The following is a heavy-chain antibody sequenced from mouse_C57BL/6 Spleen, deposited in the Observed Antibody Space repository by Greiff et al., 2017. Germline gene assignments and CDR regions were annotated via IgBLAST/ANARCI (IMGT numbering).Heavy chain of an antibody. CDR2: FHPYNDDT. CDR1: GYTFTTYP. Sequence: QVQLQQSGAELVKPGASVKMSCKASGYTFTTYPIEWMKQNHGKSLEWIGNFHPYNDDTKYNEKFKGKATLTVEKSSSTVYLELSRLTSDDSAVYYCARRYDYDEDDYYAMDYWGQGTSVTVSS. D-gene: IGHD2-4*01. J-gene: IGHJ4*01. CDR3: ARRYDYDEDDYYAMDY. V-gene: IGHV1-47*01.